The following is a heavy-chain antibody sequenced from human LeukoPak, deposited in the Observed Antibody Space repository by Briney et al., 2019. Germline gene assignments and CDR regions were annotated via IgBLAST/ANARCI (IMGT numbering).Heavy chain of an antibody. Sequence: ASVKVSCKASGYTFTSYDINWVRQATGQGLEWMGWMNPNSGNTGHAQKFQGRVTITRNTSISTAYMELSSLRSEDTAVYYCARGYFWEPNDYWGQGTLVTVSS. CDR2: MNPNSGNT. CDR1: GYTFTSYD. J-gene: IGHJ4*02. V-gene: IGHV1-8*03. D-gene: IGHD3-3*01. CDR3: ARGYFWEPNDY.